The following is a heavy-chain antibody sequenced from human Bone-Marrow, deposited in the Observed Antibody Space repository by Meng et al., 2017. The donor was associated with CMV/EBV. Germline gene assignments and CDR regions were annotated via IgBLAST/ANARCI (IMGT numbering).Heavy chain of an antibody. CDR3: ARNDFWSGYTFDY. V-gene: IGHV3-21*01. D-gene: IGHD3-3*01. CDR1: GVNFSSYS. J-gene: IGHJ4*02. CDR2: ISSSSSYI. Sequence: AVSGVNFSSYSMNWVRQAPGKGLEWVSSISSSSSYIYYADSVKGRFTISRDNAKNSLYLQMNSLRAEDTAVYYCARNDFWSGYTFDYWGQGILVTVSS.